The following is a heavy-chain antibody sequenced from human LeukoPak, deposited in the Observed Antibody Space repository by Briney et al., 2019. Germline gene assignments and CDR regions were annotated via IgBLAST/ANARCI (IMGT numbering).Heavy chain of an antibody. Sequence: LGTLFLTCTVSGGSISSFYWGWDRQPPGQGLEWIGYIYYSGSANYNPSLKSRVSISVDTSKNQFSLKLRSVTAADTAVYYCARTAGSSSWTTWGQGTLVTVSS. J-gene: IGHJ5*02. D-gene: IGHD6-13*01. CDR1: GGSISSFY. CDR3: ARTAGSSSWTT. V-gene: IGHV4-59*01. CDR2: IYYSGSA.